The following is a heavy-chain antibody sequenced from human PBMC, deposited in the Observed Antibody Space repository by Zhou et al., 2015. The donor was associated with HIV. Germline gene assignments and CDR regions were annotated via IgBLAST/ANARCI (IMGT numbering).Heavy chain of an antibody. CDR3: ARESGRLVRYFDY. J-gene: IGHJ4*02. D-gene: IGHD6-6*01. CDR2: ISYDGLNY. Sequence: QVQLVESGGGVVQPGRSLRLSCAASGFSFGSYDMHWVRQAPGKGLKWVAIISYDGLNYYYTDSEKGRFTISRDNSKNTLYLQMNNLTDEDTAVYYCARESGRLVRYFDYWGQGTLVTVSS. V-gene: IGHV3-30-3*01. CDR1: GFSFGSYD.